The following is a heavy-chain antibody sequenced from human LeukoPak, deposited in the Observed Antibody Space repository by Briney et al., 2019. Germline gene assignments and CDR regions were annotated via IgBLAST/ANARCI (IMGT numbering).Heavy chain of an antibody. CDR2: ISGSGGST. CDR3: AKGGDPEDFWSGYYFHFDY. Sequence: GGSLTLSCAASGFTFSSYAMSWVRQAPGKGLECVSAISGSGGSTYYADSVKGRFTISRDNSKNTLYLQMNSLRAEDTAVYYCAKGGDPEDFWSGYYFHFDYWGQGTLVTVSP. CDR1: GFTFSSYA. J-gene: IGHJ4*02. V-gene: IGHV3-23*01. D-gene: IGHD3-3*01.